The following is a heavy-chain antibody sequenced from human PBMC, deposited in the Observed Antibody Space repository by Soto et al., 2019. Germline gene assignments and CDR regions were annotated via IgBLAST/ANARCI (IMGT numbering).Heavy chain of an antibody. J-gene: IGHJ3*02. CDR3: ASSPTTVTTDAFDI. CDR2: IKQDGSEK. Sequence: GGSLRLSCAASGFTFSSYWMSWVRQAPGKGLEWVANIKQDGSEKYYVDSVKGRFTISRDNAKNSLYLQMNSLRAEDTAVYYCASSPTTVTTDAFDIWGQGTMVTVSS. D-gene: IGHD4-4*01. V-gene: IGHV3-7*01. CDR1: GFTFSSYW.